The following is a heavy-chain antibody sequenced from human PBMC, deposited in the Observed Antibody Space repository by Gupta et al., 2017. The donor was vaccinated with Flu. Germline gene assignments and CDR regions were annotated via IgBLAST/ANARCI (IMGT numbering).Heavy chain of an antibody. CDR3: AREGRSGSYSFGAQLDY. V-gene: IGHV3-21*01. CDR2: ISSSSSYI. Sequence: EVQLVESGGGLVKPGGSLRLSCAASGFTFSSYSMNWVRKAPGKGLEWVSSISSSSSYIYYADSVKGRFTISRDNAKNSLYLQMNSLRAEDTAVYYCAREGRSGSYSFGAQLDYWGQGTLVTVSS. D-gene: IGHD1-26*01. CDR1: GFTFSSYS. J-gene: IGHJ4*02.